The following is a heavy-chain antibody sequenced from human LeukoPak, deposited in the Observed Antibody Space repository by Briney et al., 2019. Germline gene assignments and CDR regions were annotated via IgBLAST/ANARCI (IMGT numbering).Heavy chain of an antibody. J-gene: IGHJ4*02. CDR3: VRSQYWRFDD. CDR1: GDSVSNNSAV. D-gene: IGHD2-8*02. CDR2: TYYRSKWYN. Sequence: SQTLSLTCAISGDSVSNNSAVWNWIRQSPSRGLEWLGRTYYRSKWYNDYGASVKSRITVNPDTSKNQFSPQLNSVTPEDTAVYYCVRSQYWRFDDWGQGTLVTVSS. V-gene: IGHV6-1*01.